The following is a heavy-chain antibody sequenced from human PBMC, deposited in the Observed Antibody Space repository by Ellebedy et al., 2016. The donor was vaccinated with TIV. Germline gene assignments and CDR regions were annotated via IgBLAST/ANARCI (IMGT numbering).Heavy chain of an antibody. CDR1: GYTFTGYY. D-gene: IGHD7-27*01. CDR3: ARGPGDFGFVGFDY. Sequence: ASVKVSCXASGYTFTGYYMHWVRQAPGQGLEWMGWMNPNSGNTGYAQKFQGRVTMTRNTSISTAYMELTGLKSEDTAVYYCARGPGDFGFVGFDYWGQGTLVTVSS. V-gene: IGHV1-8*02. CDR2: MNPNSGNT. J-gene: IGHJ4*02.